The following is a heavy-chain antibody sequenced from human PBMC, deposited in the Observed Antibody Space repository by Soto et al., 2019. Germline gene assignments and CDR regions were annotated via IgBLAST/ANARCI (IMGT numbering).Heavy chain of an antibody. CDR3: AKGSIEYSASVAN. CDR1: GFSFNSYA. V-gene: IGHV3-23*01. Sequence: EVHLLESGGGLVQPGGSLRLSCAASGFSFNSYAMVRVRQAPGKGMEWVSVISARGGSSYFADSVKGRFTISRDNSKNVLSLEMNSLRAEDTAIYFCAKGSIEYSASVANWGQGTLVLVSS. CDR2: ISARGGSS. D-gene: IGHD5-12*01. J-gene: IGHJ4*02.